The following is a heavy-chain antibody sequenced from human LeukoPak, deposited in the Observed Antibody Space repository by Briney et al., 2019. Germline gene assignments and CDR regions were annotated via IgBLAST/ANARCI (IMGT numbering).Heavy chain of an antibody. CDR3: ASLPAAKVNYFDY. CDR2: INPSGGST. Sequence: ASVKVSCKASGYTFTSYYMHWVRQAPGQGLEWMGIINPSGGSTSYAQKFQGRVTITTDESTSTAYMELSSLRSEDTAVYYCASLPAAKVNYFDYWGQGTLVTVSS. V-gene: IGHV1-46*01. D-gene: IGHD2-2*01. CDR1: GYTFTSYY. J-gene: IGHJ4*02.